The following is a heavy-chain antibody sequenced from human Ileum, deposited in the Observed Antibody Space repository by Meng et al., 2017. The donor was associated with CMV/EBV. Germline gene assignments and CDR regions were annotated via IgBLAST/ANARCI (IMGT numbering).Heavy chain of an antibody. V-gene: IGHV4-31*02. CDR2: IYHSEST. D-gene: IGHD6-19*01. CDR1: GGSMAGGACY. Sequence: ASGGSMAGGACYWKSIGKHPGKSLGWIEYIYHSESTYFNPSLQSRATISIDTSKNQFSLKLSSVTAADTAVYYCDRLAAGISWFDPWGQGTLVTVSS. CDR3: DRLAAGISWFDP. J-gene: IGHJ5*02.